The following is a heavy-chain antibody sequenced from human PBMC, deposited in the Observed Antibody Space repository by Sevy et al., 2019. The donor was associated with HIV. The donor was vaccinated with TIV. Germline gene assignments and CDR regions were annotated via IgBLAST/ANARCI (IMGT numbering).Heavy chain of an antibody. CDR2: ISGSGGST. Sequence: GGSLRLSCAVSGFIFSSYVMTWVRQAPGKGLEWVSTISGSGGSTYYADSVKRRFTISRDNYKKMLDLQMNSLRAEDTAVYYCGAIATAGRYYWGQGTLVTVSS. CDR1: GFIFSSYV. V-gene: IGHV3-23*01. D-gene: IGHD6-13*01. J-gene: IGHJ4*02. CDR3: GAIATAGRYY.